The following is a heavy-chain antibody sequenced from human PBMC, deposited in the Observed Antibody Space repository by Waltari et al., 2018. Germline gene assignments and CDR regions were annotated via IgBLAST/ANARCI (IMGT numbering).Heavy chain of an antibody. V-gene: IGHV1-69-2*01. CDR1: GYTLSDYY. CDR2: VDPDDGQT. J-gene: IGHJ3*02. CDR3: ATGLGDSISASRPFEI. Sequence: EARLLQSGAEVKTPGPTFKISCRLSGYTLSDYYIHWIQQAPGKGLQWMGLVDPDDGQTIYAEALQGRIAMTADSSRKTVYMELTSLTSDDSAVYYCATGLGDSISASRPFEIWGQGTVITVSS. D-gene: IGHD3-3*02.